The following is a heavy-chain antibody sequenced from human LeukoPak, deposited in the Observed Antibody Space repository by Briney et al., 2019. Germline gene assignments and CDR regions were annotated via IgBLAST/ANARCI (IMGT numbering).Heavy chain of an antibody. V-gene: IGHV3-23*01. CDR2: LSGSGGNT. CDR3: AKDQYSGSYYWFDP. CDR1: GFTFSSYA. D-gene: IGHD1-26*01. J-gene: IGHJ5*02. Sequence: GGSLRLSCAASGFTFSSYAMSWVRQAPGKGTEWASSLSGSGGNTYYADSVKGRFTISRDNSKNALYLQMNSLRAEDTAVYYCAKDQYSGSYYWFDPWGQGTLVTVSS.